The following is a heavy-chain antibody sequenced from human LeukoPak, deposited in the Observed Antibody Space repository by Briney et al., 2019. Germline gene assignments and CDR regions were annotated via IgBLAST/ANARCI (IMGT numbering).Heavy chain of an antibody. CDR2: INQDGSEK. J-gene: IGHJ4*02. D-gene: IGHD2-2*01. V-gene: IGHV3-7*04. CDR1: GFTFSNYA. Sequence: PGRSLRLSCAASGFTFSNYAMNWVRQAPGKGLEWVANINQDGSEKYYVDSVKGRFTISRDNAKNSLYLQMNSLRGEDTAVYYCARGLYCSSTSCQYFDYWGQGTLVTVSP. CDR3: ARGLYCSSTSCQYFDY.